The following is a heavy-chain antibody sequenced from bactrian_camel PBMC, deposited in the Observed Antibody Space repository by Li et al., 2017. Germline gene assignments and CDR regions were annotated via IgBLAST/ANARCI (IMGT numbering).Heavy chain of an antibody. J-gene: IGHJ4*01. V-gene: IGHV3S6*01. D-gene: IGHD7*01. CDR1: GFTFSDYW. Sequence: HVQLVEPGGGLVQPGGSLRLSCAASGFTFSDYWMNWVCQAPGKGLEWVPVLSAESRLTYYGESMKGRFIITRDNAKNTVYLQMNSLKPEDTAMYYCAATSEIFCYTLYRPNWPYWGQGTQVTVS. CDR2: LSAESRLT. CDR3: AATSEIFCYTLYRPNWPY.